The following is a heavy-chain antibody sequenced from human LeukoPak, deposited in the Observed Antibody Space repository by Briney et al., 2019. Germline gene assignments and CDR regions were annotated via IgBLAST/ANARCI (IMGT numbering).Heavy chain of an antibody. J-gene: IGHJ4*02. CDR2: IYYSGST. Sequence: SETLSLTCTVSGGSISSYYWSWIRQPPGKGLEWIGYIYYSGSTNYNPSLKSRVTISVDTSKNQFSLKLSSVIAADTAVYYCARRPVVPAALDYWGQGTLVTVSS. CDR1: GGSISSYY. D-gene: IGHD2-2*01. V-gene: IGHV4-59*12. CDR3: ARRPVVPAALDY.